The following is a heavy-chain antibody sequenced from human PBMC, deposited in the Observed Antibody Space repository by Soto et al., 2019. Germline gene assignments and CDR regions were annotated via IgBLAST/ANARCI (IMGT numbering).Heavy chain of an antibody. Sequence: GGSLRLSCAASGFTFSNAWMSWVRQAPGKGLEWVGRIKSKTDGGITDYAAPVEGRFTISRDDSKNTLYLQMNSLKTEDTAVYYCTTDRQQQLVHYYYGMDVWGQGTTVTVSS. V-gene: IGHV3-15*01. CDR1: GFTFSNAW. CDR2: IKSKTDGGIT. D-gene: IGHD6-13*01. CDR3: TTDRQQQLVHYYYGMDV. J-gene: IGHJ6*02.